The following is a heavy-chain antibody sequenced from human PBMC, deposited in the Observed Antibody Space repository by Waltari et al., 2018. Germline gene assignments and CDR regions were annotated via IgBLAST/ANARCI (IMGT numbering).Heavy chain of an antibody. CDR3: ARNSKDWRSDGGLDY. Sequence: EVQLVESGGGLVQPGGSLRLSCAASGFTFRGHWLHWVRQAPGKGLVWVSRSKREGSSTSYADFVKGRFTIARDNAKNTLYLQMNSLRAEDTAVYYCARNSKDWRSDGGLDYWGQGTLVTVSS. J-gene: IGHJ4*02. CDR1: GFTFRGHW. D-gene: IGHD3-16*01. CDR2: SKREGSST. V-gene: IGHV3-74*01.